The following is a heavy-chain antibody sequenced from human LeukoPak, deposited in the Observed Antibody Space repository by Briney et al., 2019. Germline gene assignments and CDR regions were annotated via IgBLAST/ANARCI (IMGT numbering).Heavy chain of an antibody. CDR1: GYTFTSYG. Sequence: ASVKVSCKASGYTFTSYGISWVRQAPGQGLEWMGRIIPIFGTANYAQKFQGRVTITTDESTSTAYMELSSLRSEDTAVYYCASASSTADYWGQGTLVTVSS. CDR2: IIPIFGTA. V-gene: IGHV1-69*05. D-gene: IGHD2-15*01. CDR3: ASASSTADY. J-gene: IGHJ4*02.